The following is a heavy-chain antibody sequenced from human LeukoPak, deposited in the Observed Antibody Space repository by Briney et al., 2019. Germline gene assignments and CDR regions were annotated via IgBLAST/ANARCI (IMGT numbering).Heavy chain of an antibody. J-gene: IGHJ4*02. V-gene: IGHV4-59*01. D-gene: IGHD3-10*01. CDR1: GGSISSYY. CDR3: ARDYYGSGSPDY. Sequence: SETLSLTCTVSGGSISSYYWSWIRQPPVKGLEWIGYIYYSGSTNYNPSLKSRVTISVDTSKNQFSLKLSSVTAADTAVYYCARDYYGSGSPDYWGQGTLVTVSS. CDR2: IYYSGST.